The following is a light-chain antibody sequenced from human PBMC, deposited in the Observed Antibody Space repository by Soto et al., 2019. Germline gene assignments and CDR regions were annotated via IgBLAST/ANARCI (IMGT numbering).Light chain of an antibody. CDR3: QSYDSSLSGYVV. J-gene: IGLJ2*01. CDR2: GNS. V-gene: IGLV1-40*01. CDR1: SSNIGTNN. Sequence: QSVLTQPPSASGTPGQRVTISCSGSSSNIGTNNVNWYQQIPGTAPKLLIYGNSNRPSGVPDRFSGSKSGTSASLAITGLQAEDEADYYCQSYDSSLSGYVVFGGGTKLTVL.